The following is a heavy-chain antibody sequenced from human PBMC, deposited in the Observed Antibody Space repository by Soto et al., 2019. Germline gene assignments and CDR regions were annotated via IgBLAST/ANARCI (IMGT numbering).Heavy chain of an antibody. CDR3: PRHAITIFGVFIIPHGMDV. CDR2: IYPGDSDT. V-gene: IGHV5-51*01. CDR1: GYSFTSYW. J-gene: IGHJ6*02. D-gene: IGHD3-3*01. Sequence: GESLKISCKGSGYSFTSYWIGWVRQMPGKVLEWMGIIYPGDSDTRYSPSFQGQVTISADKSISTAYLQWSSLKSSDTAMYYCPRHAITIFGVFIIPHGMDVWGQGXTVTVPS.